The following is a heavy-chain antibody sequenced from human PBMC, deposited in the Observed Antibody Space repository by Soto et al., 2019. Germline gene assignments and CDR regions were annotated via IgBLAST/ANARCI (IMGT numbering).Heavy chain of an antibody. CDR2: ISGSGGST. V-gene: IGHV3-23*01. CDR3: ADPMYDFWSGRSAPDYYYYMDV. Sequence: PGGSLRLSCAASGFTFSSFAMSWVRQAPGKGLEWVSAISGSGGSTYYADSVKGRFTISRDNSKNTLYLQMNSLRAEDTAVYYCADPMYDFWSGRSAPDYYYYMDVWGQGTMVTVSS. D-gene: IGHD3-3*01. CDR1: GFTFSSFA. J-gene: IGHJ6*03.